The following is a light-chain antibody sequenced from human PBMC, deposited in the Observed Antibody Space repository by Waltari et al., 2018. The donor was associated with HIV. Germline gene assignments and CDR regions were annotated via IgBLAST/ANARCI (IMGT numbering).Light chain of an antibody. V-gene: IGLV1-40*01. CDR3: QSYDSSMSCVV. CDR2: GNN. Sequence: QSVLTQPPSVSGAPGQRVTLSCTGASSNIGAGYDVHWYQHLPGTAPKLLISGNNNRPSGVPDRFSGSKSGTSAPLAITGLQPDDEADYYCQSYDSSMSCVVFGGGTKVTVV. CDR1: SSNIGAGYD. J-gene: IGLJ2*01.